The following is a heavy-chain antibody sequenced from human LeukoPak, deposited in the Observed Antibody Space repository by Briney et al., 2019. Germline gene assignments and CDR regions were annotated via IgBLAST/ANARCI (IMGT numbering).Heavy chain of an antibody. V-gene: IGHV4-30-2*01. Sequence: SETLSLTCAVSGGSISSGGYSWSCIRQPPGKGLEWIGYIYHSGSTYYNPSLKSRVTISVDRSKNQFSLKLSSVTAADTAVYYCARLLRRLGYFDYWGQGTLVTVSS. CDR2: IYHSGST. CDR1: GGSISSGGYS. J-gene: IGHJ4*02. CDR3: ARLLRRLGYFDY. D-gene: IGHD1-26*01.